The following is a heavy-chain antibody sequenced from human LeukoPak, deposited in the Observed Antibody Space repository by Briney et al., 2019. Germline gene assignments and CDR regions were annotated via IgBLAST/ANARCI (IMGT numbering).Heavy chain of an antibody. V-gene: IGHV3-23*01. J-gene: IGHJ4*02. D-gene: IGHD6-19*01. CDR2: ISGTGGST. Sequence: GGSLRLSCAASGFTFSSYAMSWVRQAPGKGLEWVSAISGTGGSTYYADSVKGRFTISRDNSKNTLYLQMNSLRAEDTAVYYCAKDSGSSGWPFDYWGQGTLVTVSS. CDR1: GFTFSSYA. CDR3: AKDSGSSGWPFDY.